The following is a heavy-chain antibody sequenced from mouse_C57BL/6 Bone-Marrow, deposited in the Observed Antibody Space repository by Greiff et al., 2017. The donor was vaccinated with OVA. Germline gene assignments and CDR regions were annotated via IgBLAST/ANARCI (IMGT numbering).Heavy chain of an antibody. J-gene: IGHJ4*01. CDR1: GYSFTGYY. D-gene: IGHD2-4*01. Sequence: EVKLVESGPELVKPGASVKISCKASGYSFTGYYMNWVKHSPENSLEWIGEINPSTGGPTSNQKFKAKATLNVDKSSSTAYMKLKSLTSEDSAVYYCASGLGLRRGAAMDYWGQGTSVTVSS. V-gene: IGHV1-42*01. CDR2: INPSTGGP. CDR3: ASGLGLRRGAAMDY.